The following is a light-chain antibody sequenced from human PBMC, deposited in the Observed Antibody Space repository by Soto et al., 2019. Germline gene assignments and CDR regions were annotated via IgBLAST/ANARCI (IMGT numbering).Light chain of an antibody. CDR1: QSISGR. CDR3: QQYNSERT. CDR2: AAS. V-gene: IGKV1-5*01. J-gene: IGKJ1*01. Sequence: DIQMTQSPSTLSASVGDRVTITCWASQSISGRLAWYQQKPGKAPKLLIYAASSLESGVPSRFSGSGSGTEFILTISSLQPDDFATYYCQQYNSERTFGQGTKVEIK.